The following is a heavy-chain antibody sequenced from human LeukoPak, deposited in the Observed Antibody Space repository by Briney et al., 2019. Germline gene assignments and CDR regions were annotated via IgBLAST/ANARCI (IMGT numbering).Heavy chain of an antibody. CDR3: ARDTAHYYDSSGYYVGAFDI. V-gene: IGHV3-30*04. D-gene: IGHD3-22*01. CDR2: ISYDGSNK. CDR1: GFTFSSYA. Sequence: GGSLRLSCAASGFTFSSYAMHWVRQAPGKGLEWVAVISYDGSNKYYADSVKGRFTISRDNSKNTLYLQMNSLRAEDTAVYYCARDTAHYYDSSGYYVGAFDIWGQGTMVTVSS. J-gene: IGHJ3*02.